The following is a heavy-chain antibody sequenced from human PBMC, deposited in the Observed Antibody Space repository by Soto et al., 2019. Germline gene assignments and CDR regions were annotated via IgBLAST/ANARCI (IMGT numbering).Heavy chain of an antibody. D-gene: IGHD6-13*01. V-gene: IGHV4-59*01. Sequence: SETLSLTCTVSGGSISSYYWSWIRQPPGKGLEWIGYIYYSGSTNYNPSLKSRVTISVDTSKNQFSLKLSSVTAADTAVYYCARDEQQLVSNNWFDPWGQGTLVTVSS. CDR1: GGSISSYY. J-gene: IGHJ5*02. CDR3: ARDEQQLVSNNWFDP. CDR2: IYYSGST.